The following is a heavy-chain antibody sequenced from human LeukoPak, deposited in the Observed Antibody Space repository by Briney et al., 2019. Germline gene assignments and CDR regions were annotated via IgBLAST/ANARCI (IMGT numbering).Heavy chain of an antibody. J-gene: IGHJ4*02. V-gene: IGHV4-59*08. CDR2: VYYSGST. CDR1: GGSITSYY. D-gene: IGHD6-13*01. Sequence: SETLSLTCTVSGGSITSYYWSWIRQPPGKGLEWIGYVYYSGSTNYNPSLKSRVTILVDTSKNQFSLKLSSVTAADTAVYYCAKGDSSSWYVLDYWGQGTLVTVSS. CDR3: AKGDSSSWYVLDY.